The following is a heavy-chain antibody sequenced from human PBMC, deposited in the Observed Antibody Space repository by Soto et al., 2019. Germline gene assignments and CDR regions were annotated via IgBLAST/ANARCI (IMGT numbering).Heavy chain of an antibody. Sequence: ASVKVSCKASGYTFTSYGISWVRQAPGQGLEWMGWISAYNGNTNYAQKLQGRVTMTTDTSTSTAYMELRSLRSDDTAVYYCAREPGDIVVVPAADTYFDYWGQGTLVTSPQ. CDR2: ISAYNGNT. V-gene: IGHV1-18*01. J-gene: IGHJ4*02. CDR1: GYTFTSYG. D-gene: IGHD2-2*01. CDR3: AREPGDIVVVPAADTYFDY.